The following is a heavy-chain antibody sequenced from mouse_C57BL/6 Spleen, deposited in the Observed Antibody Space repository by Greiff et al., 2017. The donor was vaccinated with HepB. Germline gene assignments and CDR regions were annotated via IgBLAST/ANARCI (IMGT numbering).Heavy chain of an antibody. D-gene: IGHD2-3*01. CDR1: GYTFTSYW. CDR2: IDPSDSYT. J-gene: IGHJ4*01. Sequence: QVHVKQPGAELVMPGASVKLSCKASGYTFTSYWMHWVKQRPGQGLEWIGEIDPSDSYTNYNQKFKGKSTLTVDKSSSTAYMQLSSLTSEDSAVYYCARGGYYSGDYWGQGTSVTVSS. V-gene: IGHV1-69*01. CDR3: ARGGYYSGDY.